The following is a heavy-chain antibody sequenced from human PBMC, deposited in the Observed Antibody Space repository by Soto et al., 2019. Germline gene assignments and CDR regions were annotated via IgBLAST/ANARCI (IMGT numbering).Heavy chain of an antibody. V-gene: IGHV4-39*01. D-gene: IGHD3-9*01. CDR3: WRTPDVLTGYYDAFYI. J-gene: IGHJ3*02. CDR1: GGSVSNNTYY. Sequence: QLQLEESGPGLVKPSETLSLTCTVSGGSVSNNTYYWGWIRQPPGQGLEWIGSIYSSGSTNYHPSLKRRVTLSVDTSKNEFSLKLTSVTAADTAVYYCWRTPDVLTGYYDAFYIWGQGTAVTVSS. CDR2: IYSSGST.